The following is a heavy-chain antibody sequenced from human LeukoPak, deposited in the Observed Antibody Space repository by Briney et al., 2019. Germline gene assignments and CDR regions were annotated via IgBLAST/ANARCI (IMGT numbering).Heavy chain of an antibody. D-gene: IGHD5-24*01. CDR2: IYDSGST. CDR1: GGPLSAYY. J-gene: IGHJ4*02. V-gene: IGHV4-59*08. Sequence: SETLSLTCTVSGGPLSAYYWTWIRQPPGKGLEWIGYIYDSGSTNYNPSLKSRVTISVDTSKNQFSLKLSSVTAADTAVYYCARLAGGLQDYWGQGTLVTVSS. CDR3: ARLAGGLQDY.